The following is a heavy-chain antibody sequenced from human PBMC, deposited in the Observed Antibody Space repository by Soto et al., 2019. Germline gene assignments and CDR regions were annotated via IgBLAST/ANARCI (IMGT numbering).Heavy chain of an antibody. CDR2: ISSSSSTI. V-gene: IGHV3-48*03. D-gene: IGHD3-9*01. CDR3: ARDQLSYDILTGYYDY. J-gene: IGHJ4*02. CDR1: GFTFSSYE. Sequence: EVQLVESGGGLVQPGGSLRLSCTASGFTFSSYEMNWVRQAPGKGLEWISYISSSSSTIYYADSVKGRFTISRDNAKNSLYLQMNSLRDEDTAVYYCARDQLSYDILTGYYDYWGQGTLVTVSS.